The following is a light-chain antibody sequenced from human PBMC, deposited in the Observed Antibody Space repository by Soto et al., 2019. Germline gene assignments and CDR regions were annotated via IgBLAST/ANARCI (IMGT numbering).Light chain of an antibody. V-gene: IGKV1-5*03. J-gene: IGKJ1*01. CDR3: QQYNSYART. CDR1: QSISSW. Sequence: DIQMTQSPSTLSASVGDRVTITCRVSQSISSWLAWYQQKPGRAPKLLMYKASSLESGVPSRFSGSGSGTEFTLTISSLQPDDFATYYCQQYNSYARTFGQGTKVDIK. CDR2: KAS.